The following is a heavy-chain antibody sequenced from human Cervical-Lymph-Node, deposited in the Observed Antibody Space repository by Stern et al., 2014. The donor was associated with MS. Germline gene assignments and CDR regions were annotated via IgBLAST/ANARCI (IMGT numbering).Heavy chain of an antibody. J-gene: IGHJ2*01. CDR1: GGTFSSYA. CDR3: TTRHYYDSSGYYSSTSDWYFDL. Sequence: QDQLVQSGAEVKKPGSSVKVSCKASGGTFSSYAISWVRQAPGQGLEWLGGIIPIFGTANYAQKFQGRVTITADESTSTAYMELSSLRSEDTAVYYCTTRHYYDSSGYYSSTSDWYFDLWGRGTLVTVSS. D-gene: IGHD3-22*01. CDR2: IIPIFGTA. V-gene: IGHV1-69*12.